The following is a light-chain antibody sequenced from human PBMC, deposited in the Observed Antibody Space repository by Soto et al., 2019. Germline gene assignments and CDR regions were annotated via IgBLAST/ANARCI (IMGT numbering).Light chain of an antibody. Sequence: DIQMTQSPSSVSASVGDRVSITCRASQDINSWLAWYQQKPGKAPKLLVYAASSLQGGVPSRFSGSGSGTDFTLTISSLQPEDFATYYCQQANSFPFTFGPGTKVDIK. CDR1: QDINSW. CDR3: QQANSFPFT. V-gene: IGKV1-12*01. CDR2: AAS. J-gene: IGKJ3*01.